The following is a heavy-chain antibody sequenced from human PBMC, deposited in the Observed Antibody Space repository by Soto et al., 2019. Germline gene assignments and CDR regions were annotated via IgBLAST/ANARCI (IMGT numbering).Heavy chain of an antibody. D-gene: IGHD5-18*01. V-gene: IGHV5-10-1*01. CDR1: GYSFTSYW. CDR2: IDPSDSYT. CDR3: ARHPRRRIKLWLPDYYGMDV. J-gene: IGHJ6*02. Sequence: LGESLKISCKGSGYSFTSYWISWVRQMPGKGLEWMGRIDPSDSYTNYSPSFQGHVTISADKSISTAYLQWSSLKASDTAMYYCARHPRRRIKLWLPDYYGMDVWGPGTPVTVYS.